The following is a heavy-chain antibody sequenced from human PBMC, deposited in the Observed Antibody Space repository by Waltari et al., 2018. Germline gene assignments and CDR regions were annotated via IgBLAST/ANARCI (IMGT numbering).Heavy chain of an antibody. Sequence: EVQLVQSGAEVKKPGESLRISCKGSGYNFVNYWITWVRQMPGKGLEWMGTIDPSDSYTNDSPSFRGRVAISVDKSISTAYLQWNSLKASDTAIYYCARLFLSSSSWSHYFDYWGQGTLVTVSS. J-gene: IGHJ4*02. CDR1: GYNFVNYW. D-gene: IGHD6-13*01. CDR3: ARLFLSSSSWSHYFDY. CDR2: IDPSDSYT. V-gene: IGHV5-10-1*03.